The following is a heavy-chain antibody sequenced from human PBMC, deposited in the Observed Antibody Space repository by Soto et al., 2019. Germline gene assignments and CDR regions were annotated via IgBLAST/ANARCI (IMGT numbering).Heavy chain of an antibody. Sequence: EVQLLESGGGLVQPGGSLRLSCAASGFTFSSYAMSWVRQAPGKGLEWVSAISGSDGSTYYADSVKGRFTISRDNSKNTLYLQMNSLRDEDTAVYYCAKSPYYYDSSGYYFGWVLDYWGQGTLVTVSS. J-gene: IGHJ4*02. CDR2: ISGSDGST. CDR3: AKSPYYYDSSGYYFGWVLDY. CDR1: GFTFSSYA. V-gene: IGHV3-23*01. D-gene: IGHD3-22*01.